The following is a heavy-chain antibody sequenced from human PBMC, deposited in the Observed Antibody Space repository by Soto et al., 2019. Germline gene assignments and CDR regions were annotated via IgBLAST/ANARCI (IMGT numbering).Heavy chain of an antibody. Sequence: TGGSLRLSCAASGFTFSSYGMHWVRQAPGKGLEWVAVISYDGSNKYYADSVKGRFTISRDNSKNTLYLQMNSLRAEDTAVYYCAKDEYYYDSSGYSVGYWGQGTLVTVSS. CDR3: AKDEYYYDSSGYSVGY. CDR1: GFTFSSYG. D-gene: IGHD3-22*01. V-gene: IGHV3-30*18. J-gene: IGHJ4*02. CDR2: ISYDGSNK.